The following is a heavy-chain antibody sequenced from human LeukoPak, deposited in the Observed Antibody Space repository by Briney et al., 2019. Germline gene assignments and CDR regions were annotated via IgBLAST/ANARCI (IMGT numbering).Heavy chain of an antibody. Sequence: AGGSLRLSCAASGFTFSDYYMNWVRQAPGKGLEWVSSISSSSTIYYADSVKGRFTISRDNAKNSLYLQMNSLRAEDTAVYYCARDDRELEMATITPGYWGQGTLVTVSS. CDR1: GFTFSDYY. CDR2: ISSSSTI. D-gene: IGHD5-24*01. J-gene: IGHJ4*02. V-gene: IGHV3-69-1*01. CDR3: ARDDRELEMATITPGY.